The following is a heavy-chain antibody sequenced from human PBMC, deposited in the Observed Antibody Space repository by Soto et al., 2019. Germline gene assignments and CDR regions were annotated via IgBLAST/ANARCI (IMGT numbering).Heavy chain of an antibody. Sequence: QVQLQESGPGLVKPSETLSLTCTVSGGSISSYYWSWIRQPPGKGLEWIGYVYYSGSTKYNPSLKSRVTIAVDTSKNQFSLKLNSVTAADTAVYYCARNIPGAPAVYHYGMDVWGQGTTVTASS. D-gene: IGHD2-2*01. CDR2: VYYSGST. CDR3: ARNIPGAPAVYHYGMDV. J-gene: IGHJ6*02. CDR1: GGSISSYY. V-gene: IGHV4-59*01.